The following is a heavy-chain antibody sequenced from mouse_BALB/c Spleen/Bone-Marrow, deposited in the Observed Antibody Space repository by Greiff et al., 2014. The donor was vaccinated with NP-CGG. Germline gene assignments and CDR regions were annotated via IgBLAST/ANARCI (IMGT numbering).Heavy chain of an antibody. D-gene: IGHD4-1*01. CDR3: TRDWDDAMDY. J-gene: IGHJ4*01. V-gene: IGHV6-6*02. CDR1: GFTLSGYW. Sequence: EVQVVESGGGLVQPGGSMKLSCVASGFTLSGYWMNWVRQSPEKGLEWIAEIRLISNNYAPHYAESVKGRFTISRDDSKSSVYLQMNNLRAEDTGIYYCTRDWDDAMDYWGQGTSVTVSS. CDR2: IRLISNNYAP.